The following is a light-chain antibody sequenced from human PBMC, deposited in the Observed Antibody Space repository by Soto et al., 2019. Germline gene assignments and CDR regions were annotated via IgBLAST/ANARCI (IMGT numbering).Light chain of an antibody. Sequence: IQMTQSPSTLSASVGDRITITCRASQSISTWLAWYQQKPGIAPTLLIYEASSLKSGVPSRFSGSGSGTEFSLTISSLQPDDFATYYCQQYNGYSRTFGQGTKVEIK. CDR2: EAS. CDR1: QSISTW. J-gene: IGKJ1*01. CDR3: QQYNGYSRT. V-gene: IGKV1-5*03.